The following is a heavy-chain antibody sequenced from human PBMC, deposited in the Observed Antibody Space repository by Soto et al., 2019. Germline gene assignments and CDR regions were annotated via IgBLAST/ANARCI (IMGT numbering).Heavy chain of an antibody. J-gene: IGHJ6*02. V-gene: IGHV5-51*01. Sequence: GESLKISCKGSGYNFPNHWIAWVRQMPGKGLECMGLIYPGDSDTRYSPSFEGQVTISADKSISTAFLQWSSLKASDTAMYYCAGPFGSGYAMDVWGQGTTVTVSS. D-gene: IGHD6-19*01. CDR2: IYPGDSDT. CDR3: AGPFGSGYAMDV. CDR1: GYNFPNHW.